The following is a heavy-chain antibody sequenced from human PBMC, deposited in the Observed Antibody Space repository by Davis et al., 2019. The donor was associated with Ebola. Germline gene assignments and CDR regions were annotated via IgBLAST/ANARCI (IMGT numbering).Heavy chain of an antibody. V-gene: IGHV3-30*02. CDR3: GKDPGHATAGYHMDV. J-gene: IGHJ6*03. CDR2: ISYDGRDK. D-gene: IGHD2-2*03. Sequence: GESLKISCAASGFAFSSYGMHWVRQAPGKGLEWVSFISYDGRDKSYIDTVKGRFTISRDNSKNTLFLQMTSLRPEDTAVYYCGKDPGHATAGYHMDVWGKGTTVTVSS. CDR1: GFAFSSYG.